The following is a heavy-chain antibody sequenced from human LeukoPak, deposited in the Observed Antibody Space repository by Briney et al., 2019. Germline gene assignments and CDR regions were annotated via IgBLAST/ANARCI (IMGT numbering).Heavy chain of an antibody. CDR1: GFTFSNYA. D-gene: IGHD3-10*01. J-gene: IGHJ6*02. CDR2: ISDSGDST. CDR3: AKVPYSDYGSGRPSFMDV. Sequence: GGSMRLSCAASGFTFSNYAMSWVRQAPGEGLEWVSTISDSGDSTYYADSVKGRFTISRDNSKNTLYLQMNSLRAEDTAIHYCAKVPYSDYGSGRPSFMDVWGQGTTVAVSS. V-gene: IGHV3-23*01.